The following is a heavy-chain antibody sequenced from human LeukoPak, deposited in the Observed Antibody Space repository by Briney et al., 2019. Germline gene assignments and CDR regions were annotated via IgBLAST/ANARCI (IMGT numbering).Heavy chain of an antibody. CDR2: ISAYNGNT. CDR3: ARALPRMVRGPHDAFDI. J-gene: IGHJ3*02. Sequence: GASVKVSCKASGYTFSSYGISWVRQAPGQGLEWVGWISAYNGNTDYAQKLQGRVTVTTDTSTSTAYMDLRSLRSDDTAVYYCARALPRMVRGPHDAFDIWGQGTMVTVSS. V-gene: IGHV1-18*01. CDR1: GYTFSSYG. D-gene: IGHD3-10*01.